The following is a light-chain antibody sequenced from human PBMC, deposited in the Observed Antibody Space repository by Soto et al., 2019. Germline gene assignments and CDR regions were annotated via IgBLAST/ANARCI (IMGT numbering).Light chain of an antibody. CDR1: SSDVGSYNL. CDR2: EVS. Sequence: QSALTEPACVSRSPGQSITISCTGTSSDVGSYNLVTWYQQHPGKAPKLMIYEVSKRPSGVSTRFPGSKSCNTASLTISGLQAEDEADYFCCSYAGSSTVAFGGGTKLTVL. V-gene: IGLV2-23*02. J-gene: IGLJ2*01. CDR3: CSYAGSSTVA.